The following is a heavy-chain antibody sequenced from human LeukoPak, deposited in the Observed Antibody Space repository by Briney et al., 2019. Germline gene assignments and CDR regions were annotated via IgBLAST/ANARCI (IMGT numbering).Heavy chain of an antibody. Sequence: SETLSLTCTVSGGSLDTGSYYWSWIRQPAGKGPEWIGRISASGITHYNPSLESRVTISVDTSKNQFSLKLNSVTVADTALYYCARGPTRYYFDYWGQGSLVTVSS. D-gene: IGHD1/OR15-1a*01. V-gene: IGHV4-61*10. CDR2: ISASGIT. CDR3: ARGPTRYYFDY. CDR1: GGSLDTGSYY. J-gene: IGHJ4*02.